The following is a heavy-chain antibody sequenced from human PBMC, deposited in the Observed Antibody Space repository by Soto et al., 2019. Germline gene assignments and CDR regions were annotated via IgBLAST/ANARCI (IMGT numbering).Heavy chain of an antibody. CDR2: IYGDDNT. J-gene: IGHJ5*02. CDR3: AHRIARGNNRFGP. Sequence: QITLKESGPSLVKPTETLTLTCTFSGFSLSSTTVGVGWIRQPPGKALEWLALIYGDDNTRYKPSLKSRLTVTKNTSKNQVIRTMTDMDPMDTATYYCAHRIARGNNRFGPWGQGTLVTVSS. CDR1: GFSLSSTTVG. V-gene: IGHV2-5*02. D-gene: IGHD3-10*01.